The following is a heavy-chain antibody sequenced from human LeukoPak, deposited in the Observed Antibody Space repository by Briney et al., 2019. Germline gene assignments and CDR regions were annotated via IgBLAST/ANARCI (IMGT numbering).Heavy chain of an antibody. CDR2: ISAYNGNT. CDR3: ARDHPGVGATDYYYGMDV. Sequence: ASVKVSCKASGYTFTSYGIRWVRQAPGQGLEWMGWISAYNGNTNYAQKLQGRVTMTTDTSMSTAYMELRSLRSDDTAMYYCARDHPGVGATDYYYGMDVWGQGTTVTVSS. D-gene: IGHD1-26*01. CDR1: GYTFTSYG. V-gene: IGHV1-18*01. J-gene: IGHJ6*02.